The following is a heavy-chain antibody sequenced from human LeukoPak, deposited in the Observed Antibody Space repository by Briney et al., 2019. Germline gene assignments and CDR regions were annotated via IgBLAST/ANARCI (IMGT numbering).Heavy chain of an antibody. V-gene: IGHV3-21*01. CDR2: ISSSSSYI. CDR3: AKAAAGLGGYYFDY. D-gene: IGHD6-13*01. Sequence: EGSLRLSCAASGFTFSSYSMNWVRQAPGKGLEWVSSISSSSSYIYYADSVKGRFAISRDNAKNSLYLQMNRLRLEDTAVYYCAKAAAGLGGYYFDYWGQGTLVTVSS. J-gene: IGHJ4*02. CDR1: GFTFSSYS.